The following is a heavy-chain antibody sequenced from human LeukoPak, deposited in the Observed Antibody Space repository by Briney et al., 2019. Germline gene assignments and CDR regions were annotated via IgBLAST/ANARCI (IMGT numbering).Heavy chain of an antibody. Sequence: SETLSLTCTVSGGSISSYYWSWIRQPPGKGLEWVWYIYYSGSTNYNPSLKSRVTISLDTSKNQFSLKLNSVTPEDTAVYYCARGYSSSWYVATELDAFDIWGQGTMVTVSS. D-gene: IGHD6-13*01. J-gene: IGHJ3*02. V-gene: IGHV4-59*12. CDR3: ARGYSSSWYVATELDAFDI. CDR2: IYYSGST. CDR1: GGSISSYY.